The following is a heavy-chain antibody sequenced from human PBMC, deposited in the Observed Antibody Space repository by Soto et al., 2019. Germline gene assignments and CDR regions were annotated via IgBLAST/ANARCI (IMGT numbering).Heavy chain of an antibody. CDR2: ISSSSSTI. V-gene: IGHV3-48*01. Sequence: GGSLRLSCAASGFTFSSYSMNWVRQAPGKGLEWVSYISSSSSTIYYADSVKGRFTISRDNAKNSLYLQMNSLRAEDTAVYYCAREAGITVTSSWTSDDYWGQGTLVTVSS. D-gene: IGHD4-17*01. CDR1: GFTFSSYS. CDR3: AREAGITVTSSWTSDDY. J-gene: IGHJ4*02.